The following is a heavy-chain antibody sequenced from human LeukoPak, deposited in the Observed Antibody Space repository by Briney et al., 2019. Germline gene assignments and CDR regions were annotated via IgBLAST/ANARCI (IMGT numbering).Heavy chain of an antibody. CDR1: GFTFDDYA. J-gene: IGHJ6*03. V-gene: IGHV3-43*02. D-gene: IGHD3-22*01. CDR3: AKDRLRHYYYDSSGYYYYYYYMDV. CDR2: ISGDGGST. Sequence: GGSLRLSCAASGFTFDDYAMHWVRQAQGKGLEWVSLISGDGGSTYYADSVKGRFTISRDNSKNSLYLQMNSLRTEDTALYYCAKDRLRHYYYDSSGYYYYYYYMDVWGKGTTVTVSS.